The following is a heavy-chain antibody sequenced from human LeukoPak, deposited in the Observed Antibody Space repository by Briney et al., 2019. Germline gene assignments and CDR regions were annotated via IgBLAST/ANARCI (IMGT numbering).Heavy chain of an antibody. CDR1: GDSISSYY. CDR3: ARTSWVQSSYYFDY. D-gene: IGHD5-24*01. Sequence: SETLSLTCTVSGDSISSYYWSWIRQPPGKGLEWIGYIYYSGSTNYNPSLKSRVTISVDTSKNHFSLKLSSLTAAGTAVYYCARTSWVQSSYYFDYWGQGILVTVSS. V-gene: IGHV4-59*08. CDR2: IYYSGST. J-gene: IGHJ4*02.